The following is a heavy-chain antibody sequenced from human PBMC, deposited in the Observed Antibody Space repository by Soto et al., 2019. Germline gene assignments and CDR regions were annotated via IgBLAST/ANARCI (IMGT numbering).Heavy chain of an antibody. J-gene: IGHJ5*02. CDR2: IYYSGST. CDR1: GGSISSSSYY. CDR3: ARHKLGVTALVENNWFDP. D-gene: IGHD5-18*01. V-gene: IGHV4-39*01. Sequence: QLQLQESGPGLVKPSETLSLTCTVSGGSISSSSYYWGWIRQPPGKGLEWIGSIYYSGSTYYNPSLKSRVTISVDRSTNQFSLKLSSVTAAATAVYYCARHKLGVTALVENNWFDPWGQGTLVTVSS.